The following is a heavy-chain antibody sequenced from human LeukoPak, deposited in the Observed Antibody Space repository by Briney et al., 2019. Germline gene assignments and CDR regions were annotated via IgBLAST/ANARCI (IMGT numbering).Heavy chain of an antibody. Sequence: GASVKVSCKTSGYTFSGYYIHWVRQAPGQGLEWMGWISAYNGNTNYAQKLQGRVTMTTDTSTSTAYMELRSLRSDDTAVYYCARDSALDGYSPYYYYGMDVWGQGTTVTVSS. J-gene: IGHJ6*02. V-gene: IGHV1-18*04. CDR1: GYTFSGYY. CDR2: ISAYNGNT. D-gene: IGHD5-24*01. CDR3: ARDSALDGYSPYYYYGMDV.